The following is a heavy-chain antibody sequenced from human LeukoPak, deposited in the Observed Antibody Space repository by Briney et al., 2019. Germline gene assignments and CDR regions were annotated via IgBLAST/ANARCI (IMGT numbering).Heavy chain of an antibody. CDR2: INPSGGST. D-gene: IGHD3-3*01. J-gene: IGHJ5*02. V-gene: IGHV1-46*03. CDR3: ARDGRVHYDFWSGYYRDGVWFDP. Sequence: ASVKVSCKASGYTFTSYYMHWVRQAPGQGLEWMGIINPSGGSTSYAQKFQGRVTMTRDTSTSTVYMKLSSLRSEDTAVYYCARDGRVHYDFWSGYYRDGVWFDPWGQGTLVTVSS. CDR1: GYTFTSYY.